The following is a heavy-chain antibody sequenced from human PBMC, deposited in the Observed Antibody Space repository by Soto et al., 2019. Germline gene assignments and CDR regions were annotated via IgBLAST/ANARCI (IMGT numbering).Heavy chain of an antibody. Sequence: AETLSLSCAVSGDSITSVYHWAWIRQPPGKGLEWVASIYHSGSTYYNPSLKSRVTISVDTSKNQFSLKLSSVTAADTAVYYCARDHGWVAVDIWGQGTLVTVSS. CDR2: IYHSGST. V-gene: IGHV4-38-2*02. CDR1: GDSITSVYH. CDR3: ARDHGWVAVDI. J-gene: IGHJ3*02.